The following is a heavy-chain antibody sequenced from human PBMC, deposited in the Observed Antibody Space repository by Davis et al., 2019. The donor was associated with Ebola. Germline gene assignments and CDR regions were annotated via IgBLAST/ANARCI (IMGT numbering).Heavy chain of an antibody. CDR1: GYTFTGYY. J-gene: IGHJ4*02. CDR2: INPNSGGT. CDR3: ARVGSTVTTLDY. Sequence: ASVKVSCKASGYTFTGYYMHWVRQAPGQGLEWMGWINPNSGGTNYAQKFQGWVTMTRDTSIRTAYMELSRLRSDDTAVYYCARVGSTVTTLDYWGQGTLVTVSS. V-gene: IGHV1-2*04. D-gene: IGHD4-11*01.